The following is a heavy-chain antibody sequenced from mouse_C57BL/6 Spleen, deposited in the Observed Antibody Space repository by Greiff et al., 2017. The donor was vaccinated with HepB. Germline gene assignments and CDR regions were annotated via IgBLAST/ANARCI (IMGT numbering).Heavy chain of an antibody. CDR3: ARDYGSSYGYFDV. V-gene: IGHV1-50*01. D-gene: IGHD1-1*01. Sequence: QVQLQQPGAELVKPGASVKLSCKASGYTFTSYWMQWVKQRPGQGLEWIGEIDPSDSYTNYNQKFKGKATLTVDTSASTAYMQLSSLTSEASAVYYCARDYGSSYGYFDVWGTGTTVTVSS. J-gene: IGHJ1*03. CDR2: IDPSDSYT. CDR1: GYTFTSYW.